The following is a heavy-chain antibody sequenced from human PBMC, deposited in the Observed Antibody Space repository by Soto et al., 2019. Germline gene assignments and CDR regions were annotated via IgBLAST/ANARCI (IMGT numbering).Heavy chain of an antibody. CDR3: SRGVTAGVDY. Sequence: QVQLVQSGAEVREPGASVKVSCKASGYSFSSLDINWVRQTTGQGLEWMGLMHPRGGRTGYAQKFHGRVTMTRDTSINTAYMDLSSLTSDDTAFYYCSRGVTAGVDYWGQGTLVTVSS. J-gene: IGHJ4*02. CDR2: MHPRGGRT. CDR1: GYSFSSLD. V-gene: IGHV1-8*01. D-gene: IGHD1-26*01.